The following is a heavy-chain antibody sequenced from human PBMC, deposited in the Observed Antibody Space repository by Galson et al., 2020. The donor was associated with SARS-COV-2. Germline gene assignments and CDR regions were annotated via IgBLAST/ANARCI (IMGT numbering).Heavy chain of an antibody. D-gene: IGHD2-2*01. CDR1: GFPFSSYS. CDR2: ISAGSSYI. Sequence: GGSLRLSCAASGFPFSSYSMNWVRQAPGKGLEWVSSISAGSSYIYYADSVKGRFTISRDNAKNSLYLQMNSLRAEDTAVYYCARVGGMATPPANSYYYVLDVWGQGTTVTVPS. J-gene: IGHJ6*02. CDR3: ARVGGMATPPANSYYYVLDV. V-gene: IGHV3-21*01.